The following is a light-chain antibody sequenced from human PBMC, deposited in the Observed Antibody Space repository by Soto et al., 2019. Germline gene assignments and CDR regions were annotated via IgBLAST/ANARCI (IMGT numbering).Light chain of an antibody. V-gene: IGKV3-11*01. CDR3: QQRSSWPRT. J-gene: IGKJ1*01. CDR1: QSISSD. CDR2: DAS. Sequence: EIVLTQSPATLSLSPGERATLSCRASQSISSDLAWYQQKPGQAPRLFIYDASNRVTGIPARFRGSGSGTDFTLTISTLEPEDFAVYYCQQRSSWPRTFDQGTKVEIK.